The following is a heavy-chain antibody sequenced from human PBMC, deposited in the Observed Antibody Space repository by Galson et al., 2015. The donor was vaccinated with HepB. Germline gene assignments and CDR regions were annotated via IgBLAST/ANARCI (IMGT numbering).Heavy chain of an antibody. CDR2: IYYDGATI. CDR1: GLIFRNYG. CDR3: ATTKFGSGAYWTFDI. J-gene: IGHJ3*02. V-gene: IGHV3-33*03. Sequence: SLRLSCAASGLIFRNYGMHWVRQVPGKGLEWVAIIYYDGATIHYADSVKGRFTIARDNAKNTMWLQMDSLRAEDTAVYYCATTKFGSGAYWTFDIWGQGTLVTVSS. D-gene: IGHD4/OR15-4a*01.